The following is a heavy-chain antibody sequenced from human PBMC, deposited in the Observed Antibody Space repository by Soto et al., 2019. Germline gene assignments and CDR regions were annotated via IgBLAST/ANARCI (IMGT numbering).Heavy chain of an antibody. J-gene: IGHJ4*02. V-gene: IGHV3-33*01. CDR1: GFIFSSYG. D-gene: IGHD3-9*01. CDR3: TREVEILTGFDY. CDR2: IWNDGSNK. Sequence: QVQLVESGGGVVQPGRSLRLSCAASGFIFSSYGMHWVRQAPGKGLEWVAAIWNDGSNKDYAHSVKGRFTISRDNSKNTVYLQMDSLSGEDTAMYYCTREVEILTGFDYWGQGALGTVSS.